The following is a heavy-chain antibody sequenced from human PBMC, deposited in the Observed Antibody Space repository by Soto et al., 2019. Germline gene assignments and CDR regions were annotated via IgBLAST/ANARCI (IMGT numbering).Heavy chain of an antibody. D-gene: IGHD3-10*01. CDR2: IWYDGSNK. CDR3: ARDRDHPETYYFDY. J-gene: IGHJ4*02. CDR1: GFTFSSYG. Sequence: GGSLRLSCAASGFTFSSYGMHWVRQAPGKGLEWVAVIWYDGSNKYYADSVKGRFTISRDNSKNTLYLQMNSLRAEDTAVYYCARDRDHPETYYFDYWGQGTLVTVSS. V-gene: IGHV3-33*01.